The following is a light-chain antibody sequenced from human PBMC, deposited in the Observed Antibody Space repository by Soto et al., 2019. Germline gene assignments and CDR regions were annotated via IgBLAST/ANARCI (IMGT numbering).Light chain of an antibody. Sequence: EIVMPQSPATLSVSPGERATLSCRASPSVSSNLAWYQQKPGQAPRLLIYGASTRATGIPARSSGSGSGTEFTLTISSLQSEDFAVYYCQQYNNWPPLTFGGGTKVEIK. J-gene: IGKJ4*01. CDR1: PSVSSN. CDR2: GAS. CDR3: QQYNNWPPLT. V-gene: IGKV3-15*01.